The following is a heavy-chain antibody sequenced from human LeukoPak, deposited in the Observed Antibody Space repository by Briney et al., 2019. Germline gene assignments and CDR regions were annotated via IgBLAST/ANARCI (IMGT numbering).Heavy chain of an antibody. CDR1: GYTFTGYY. CDR3: ARADYSSSWLPPFDY. CDR2: INPNSVGT. V-gene: IGHV1-2*02. Sequence: GASVKVSCKASGYTFTGYYMHWVRQAPGQGLEWMGWINPNSVGTNYAQKFQGRVTITRDTSASTAYMELSSLRSEDMAVYYCARADYSSSWLPPFDYWGQGTLVTVSS. D-gene: IGHD6-13*01. J-gene: IGHJ4*02.